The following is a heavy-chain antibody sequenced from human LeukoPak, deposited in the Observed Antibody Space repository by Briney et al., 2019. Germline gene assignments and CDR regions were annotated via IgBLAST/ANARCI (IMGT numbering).Heavy chain of an antibody. Sequence: PGGSLRLSCAASGLTFSSYWMHWVRQAPGKGLVWVSRINSDGSSTSYADSVKGRFPISRDNAKNTLYLQINSLRAEDTGVYYCATGERHGFDIWGQGTMVTVSS. CDR1: GLTFSSYW. V-gene: IGHV3-74*01. CDR3: ATGERHGFDI. J-gene: IGHJ3*02. CDR2: INSDGSST.